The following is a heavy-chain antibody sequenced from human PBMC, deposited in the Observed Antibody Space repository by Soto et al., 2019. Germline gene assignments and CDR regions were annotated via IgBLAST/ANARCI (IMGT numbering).Heavy chain of an antibody. CDR2: ISYDGSNK. Sequence: QVQLVESGGGVVQPGRSLRLSCAASGFTFSSYGMHWVRQAPGKGLEWVAVISYDGSNKYYADSVKGRFTISRDNSKNTLYLQMNSLRAEDKAVYYCAKDFGDGYNHGPFDYWGQGTLVTVSS. CDR3: AKDFGDGYNHGPFDY. D-gene: IGHD3-3*01. V-gene: IGHV3-30*18. CDR1: GFTFSSYG. J-gene: IGHJ4*02.